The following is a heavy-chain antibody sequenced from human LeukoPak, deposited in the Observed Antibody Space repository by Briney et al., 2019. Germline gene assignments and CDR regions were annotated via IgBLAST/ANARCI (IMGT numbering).Heavy chain of an antibody. J-gene: IGHJ5*02. CDR2: INPNSGGT. CDR3: ARDREFYPTYYYDSSGYSNWFDP. CDR1: GYTFTCYY. Sequence: ASVNVSCKASGYTFTCYYMHWVRHAPPQGLELIGCINPNSGGTNYAQKFQGRVTMTRDTSISTAYMELSRLRSDDTAVYYCARDREFYPTYYYDSSGYSNWFDPWGQGTLVTVSS. D-gene: IGHD3-22*01. V-gene: IGHV1-2*02.